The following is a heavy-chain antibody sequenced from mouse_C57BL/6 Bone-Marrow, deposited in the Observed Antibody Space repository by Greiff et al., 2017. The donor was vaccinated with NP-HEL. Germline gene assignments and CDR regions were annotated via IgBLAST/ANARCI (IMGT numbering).Heavy chain of an antibody. CDR2: ISDGGSYT. J-gene: IGHJ3*01. Sequence: EVQVVESGGGLVKPGGSLKLSCAASGFTFSSYAMSWVRQTPEKRLEWVATISDGGSYTYYPDNVKGRFTISRDNAKNNLYLQMSHLKSEDTAMYYCARDRRGAYWGQGTLVTVSA. V-gene: IGHV5-4*01. CDR3: ARDRRGAY. CDR1: GFTFSSYA.